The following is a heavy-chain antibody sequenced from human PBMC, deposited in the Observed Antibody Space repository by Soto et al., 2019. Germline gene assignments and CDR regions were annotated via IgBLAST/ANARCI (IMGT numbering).Heavy chain of an antibody. J-gene: IGHJ4*02. CDR1: GVTFSSYA. Sequence: ASVKVSCKASGVTFSSYAISWVRQAPGQGLEWMGGIIPIFGTANYAQKFQGRVTITADESTSTAYMELSSLRSEDTAVYYCAREGSYGDYPHSDYWGQGTLVTVSS. D-gene: IGHD4-17*01. CDR3: AREGSYGDYPHSDY. V-gene: IGHV1-69*13. CDR2: IIPIFGTA.